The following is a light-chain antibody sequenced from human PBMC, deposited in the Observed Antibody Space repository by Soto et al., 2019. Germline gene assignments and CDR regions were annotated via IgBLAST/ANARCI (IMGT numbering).Light chain of an antibody. Sequence: VVLTQSPGTLSLSPGERATLSCRASQSVTGNYLAWYQQKHGQAPTLLIHDASSRASGVPDRFNGSGSGSDFTLTITRLEPEDFAVHFCHQYGRSPPPFGQGTKLEIK. CDR1: QSVTGNY. CDR2: DAS. CDR3: HQYGRSPPP. V-gene: IGKV3-20*01. J-gene: IGKJ2*01.